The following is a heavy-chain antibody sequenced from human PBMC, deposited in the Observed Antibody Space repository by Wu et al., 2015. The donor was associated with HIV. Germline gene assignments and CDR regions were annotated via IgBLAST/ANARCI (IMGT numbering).Heavy chain of an antibody. CDR1: GYTFTSYG. V-gene: IGHV1-18*01. J-gene: IGHJ4*02. CDR3: ASSSSSWYIFDY. CDR2: INTFNGNT. Sequence: QVQLVQSGAEVKKPGASVKVSCKASGYTFTSYGINWVRQAPGQGLEWMGWINTFNGNTEYAQNLQGRVTMTTDTSTNTAYMELRSLRSDDTAVYYCASSSSSWYIFDYWGQGTLVTVSS. D-gene: IGHD6-13*01.